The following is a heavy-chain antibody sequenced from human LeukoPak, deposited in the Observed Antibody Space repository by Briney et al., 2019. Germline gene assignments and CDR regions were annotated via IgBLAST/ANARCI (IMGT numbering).Heavy chain of an antibody. CDR3: AKLNDFWSGSSPY. D-gene: IGHD3-3*01. J-gene: IGHJ4*02. Sequence: ASVKVSCKASGYTFTGYYVHWVRQAPGQGLEWMGWINPNSGGTNYAQKFQGRVTMTRDTSISTAYMELSRLRSDDTAVYYCAKLNDFWSGSSPYWGQGTLVTVSS. V-gene: IGHV1-2*02. CDR2: INPNSGGT. CDR1: GYTFTGYY.